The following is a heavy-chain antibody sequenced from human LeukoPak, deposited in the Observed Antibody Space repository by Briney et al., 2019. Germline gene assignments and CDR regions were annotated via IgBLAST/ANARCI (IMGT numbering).Heavy chain of an antibody. CDR2: ISSNGGST. Sequence: GGSLRLSCAASGFTFSSYAMHWVRQAPGKGLEYVSAISSNGGSTYYANSVKGRFTISRDNSKNTLYLQMGSLRAEDMAVYYCARDRGLYFDYWGQGTLVTVSS. CDR3: ARDRGLYFDY. D-gene: IGHD3-10*01. J-gene: IGHJ4*02. CDR1: GFTFSSYA. V-gene: IGHV3-64*01.